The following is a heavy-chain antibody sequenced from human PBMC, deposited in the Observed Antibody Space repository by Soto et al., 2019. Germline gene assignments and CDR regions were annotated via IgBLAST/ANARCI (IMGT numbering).Heavy chain of an antibody. J-gene: IGHJ6*02. CDR1: GFNFNSYT. CDR3: ARDCSGGSCYPGMDV. CDR2: ISSSGYI. Sequence: EVQLVESGGGLVKPGGSLRLSCAASGFNFNSYTINWVRRAPGKRLEWLSSISSSGYIFSTDSVRGRFTNSRDNAKNSVYLQINSLRAEDTAVYFCARDCSGGSCYPGMDVWGQGTTVTVSS. D-gene: IGHD2-15*01. V-gene: IGHV3-21*01.